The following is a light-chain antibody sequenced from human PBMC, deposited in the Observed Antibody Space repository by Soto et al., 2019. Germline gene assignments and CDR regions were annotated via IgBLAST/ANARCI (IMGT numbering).Light chain of an antibody. CDR1: QSISSW. V-gene: IGKV1-5*03. CDR3: QQYHVFSWT. CDR2: KAS. Sequence: DIQMTQSPSTLSASVGDRVTITCRASQSISSWVAWYQQKPGKAPNLLIYKASSLESGVPSRFSGSGSGTEFTLTISSLRPDDFATYYCQQYHVFSWTFGQGTKVEIK. J-gene: IGKJ1*01.